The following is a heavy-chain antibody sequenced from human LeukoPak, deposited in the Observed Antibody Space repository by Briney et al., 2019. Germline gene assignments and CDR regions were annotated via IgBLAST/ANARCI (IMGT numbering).Heavy chain of an antibody. V-gene: IGHV1-2*02. Sequence: ASVKVSCKASGYTFTGYYMHWVRQAPGQGLEWMGWINPNSGGTNYAQKFQGRVTMTRDTSISTAYMELSRLRSDDTAVYYCARDRIGYGGGVEFDSWGQGTLVTVSS. D-gene: IGHD3-16*01. J-gene: IGHJ4*02. CDR2: INPNSGGT. CDR3: ARDRIGYGGGVEFDS. CDR1: GYTFTGYY.